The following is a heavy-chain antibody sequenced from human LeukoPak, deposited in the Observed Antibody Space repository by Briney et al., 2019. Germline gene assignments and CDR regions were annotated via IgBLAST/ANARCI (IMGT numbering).Heavy chain of an antibody. CDR3: ARVGIVVVPAATNYGMDV. CDR1: GFSFSSYS. D-gene: IGHD2-2*01. Sequence: PGGSLRLYCAASGFSFSSYSMNWVRQAPGKGLEWVSSISSSSSYIYYADSVKGRFTISRDNAKNSLYLQMNSLRAEDTAVYYCARVGIVVVPAATNYGMDVWGKGTTVTVSS. V-gene: IGHV3-21*01. J-gene: IGHJ6*04. CDR2: ISSSSSYI.